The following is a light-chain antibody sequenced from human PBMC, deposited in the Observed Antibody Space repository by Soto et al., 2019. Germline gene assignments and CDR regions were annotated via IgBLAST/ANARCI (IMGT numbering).Light chain of an antibody. CDR1: SSNIGSNY. CDR2: RNN. V-gene: IGLV1-47*01. Sequence: QPVLTQPPSASGTPGQRVTISCSGSSSNIGSNYVYWYQQLPGTAPKLLIYRNNQRPSGVPDRFSGSKSGTSASLAISGLRSDDEDDYYCAAWDDSLSGFVVFGGGTKLTVL. J-gene: IGLJ2*01. CDR3: AAWDDSLSGFVV.